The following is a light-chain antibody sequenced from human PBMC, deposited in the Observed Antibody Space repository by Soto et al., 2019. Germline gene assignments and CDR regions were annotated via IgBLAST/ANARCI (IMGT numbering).Light chain of an antibody. CDR3: QQYNKWVWT. CDR2: GAS. Sequence: EMVMTQSPATLSVSPGGRATLSCRASQSVSSNLAWYQQKPGQAPRLLIYGASTRATGIPARFSGSGSGTEFTLTISSLQSEDFAIYYCQQYNKWVWTFGQGTKVEIK. V-gene: IGKV3-15*01. CDR1: QSVSSN. J-gene: IGKJ1*01.